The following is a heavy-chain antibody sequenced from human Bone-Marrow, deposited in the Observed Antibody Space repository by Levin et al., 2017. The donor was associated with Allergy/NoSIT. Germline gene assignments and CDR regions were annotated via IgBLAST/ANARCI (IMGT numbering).Heavy chain of an antibody. V-gene: IGHV3-23*01. J-gene: IGHJ4*02. D-gene: IGHD3-9*01. CDR3: AKGSDSGWLLSEPPIPFYFDH. CDR2: ISASTAT. Sequence: GGSLRLSCSTSGFHFNRDALNWVRQAPGKGLEWVSSISASTATYYADSVRGRFSISRDTSKSILYLRMNSLRADDTAVYYCAKGSDSGWLLSEPPIPFYFDHWGQGTLVTVSS. CDR1: GFHFNRDA.